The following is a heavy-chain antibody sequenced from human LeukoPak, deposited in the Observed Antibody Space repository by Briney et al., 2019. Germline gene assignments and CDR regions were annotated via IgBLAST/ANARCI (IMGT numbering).Heavy chain of an antibody. CDR2: VYPSGST. D-gene: IGHD2/OR15-2a*01. J-gene: IGHJ5*02. CDR3: ARDASMTLFDP. Sequence: SETLSLTCTVSGGSISSDNYYWNWIRQPAGKGLEWIGRVYPSGSTDYNPSLKSRLTISVDTSKNQFSLKLNSVTAADTAGYSCARDASMTLFDPWGQGTLVIVS. CDR1: GGSISSDNYY. V-gene: IGHV4-61*02.